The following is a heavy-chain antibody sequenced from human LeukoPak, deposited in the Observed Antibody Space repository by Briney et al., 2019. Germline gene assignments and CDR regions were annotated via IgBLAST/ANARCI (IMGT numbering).Heavy chain of an antibody. CDR3: ARGEYSSSWGFDY. Sequence: GGSLRLSCAASGFTFSSYAMHWVRQAPGKGLEWVAVISYDGSNKYYADSVKGRFTISRDNSKNTLYLQMNSLRAEDTAVYYCARGEYSSSWGFDYWGQGTLVTVSS. CDR1: GFTFSSYA. D-gene: IGHD6-6*01. V-gene: IGHV3-30-3*01. CDR2: ISYDGSNK. J-gene: IGHJ4*02.